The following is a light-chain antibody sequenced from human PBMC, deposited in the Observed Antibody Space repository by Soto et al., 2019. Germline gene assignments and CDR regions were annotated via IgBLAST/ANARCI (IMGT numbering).Light chain of an antibody. V-gene: IGLV2-23*02. CDR2: EDS. CDR3: CSYADSSTFIL. CDR1: SSDVGSYNL. Sequence: VLTQPASVSGSPGQSITISCTGTSSDVGSYNLVSWYQKYPDKAPKVIIYEDSKRPSGVSNRFSGSKSGNTASLTISGLQAEDEADYYCCSYADSSTFILFGGGTKVTVL. J-gene: IGLJ2*01.